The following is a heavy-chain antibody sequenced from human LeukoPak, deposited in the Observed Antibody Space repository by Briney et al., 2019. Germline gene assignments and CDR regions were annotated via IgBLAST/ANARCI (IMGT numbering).Heavy chain of an antibody. CDR3: AKDLLTYSSGWDY. CDR2: ISWSSGSI. J-gene: IGHJ4*02. V-gene: IGHV3-9*01. D-gene: IGHD6-19*01. Sequence: PGRSLRLSCAASGFTFDDYAMHWVRQAPGKGLEWVSGISWSSGSIGYADSVKGRFTISRDNAKNSLYLQMNSLRAEDTALYYCAKDLLTYSSGWDYWGQGTLVTVSS. CDR1: GFTFDDYA.